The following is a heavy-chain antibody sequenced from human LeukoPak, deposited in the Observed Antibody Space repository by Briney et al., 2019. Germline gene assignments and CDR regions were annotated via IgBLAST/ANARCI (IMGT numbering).Heavy chain of an antibody. V-gene: IGHV4-59*01. D-gene: IGHD1-1*01. Sequence: SETLSLTCTVSGGSISGYYWTWIRQPPGKGLEYIGYIYYSGSTNHNPSLKSRVTISVDTSKNQFSLKLSSVTAADTAVYYCARGRYTFDYWGQGTLVTASS. CDR2: IYYSGST. CDR3: ARGRYTFDY. J-gene: IGHJ4*02. CDR1: GGSISGYY.